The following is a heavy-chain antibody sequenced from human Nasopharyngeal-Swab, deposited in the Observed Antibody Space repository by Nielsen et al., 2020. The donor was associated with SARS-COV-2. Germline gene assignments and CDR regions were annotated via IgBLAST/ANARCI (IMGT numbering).Heavy chain of an antibody. CDR2: ISGNGATT. V-gene: IGHV3-23*01. CDR3: ARPLSRSATWSTEANWFDP. D-gene: IGHD2-15*01. J-gene: IGHJ5*02. Sequence: GESLKISCAASGFTFSNYAMSWVRQAPGKGLEWVSNISGNGATTWYTDSVKGRFTISRDKSTNTVYLQMNSLRAEDTALYYCARPLSRSATWSTEANWFDPWGQGTLVTVSS. CDR1: GFTFSNYA.